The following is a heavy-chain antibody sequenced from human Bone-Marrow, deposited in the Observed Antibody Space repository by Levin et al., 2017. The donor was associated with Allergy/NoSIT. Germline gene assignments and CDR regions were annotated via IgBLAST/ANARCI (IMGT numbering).Heavy chain of an antibody. CDR3: ANAFVYDSRSRAFDV. Sequence: GGSLRLSCAGSGFTFSGYAISWVRQSPERGLEWVSTVDASGAGKFYADSVKGRFTISRDNFRNTMSLQMNVLRIDDTALYFCANAFVYDSRSRAFDVWGRGTVVTVS. D-gene: IGHD5/OR15-5a*01. J-gene: IGHJ3*01. CDR1: GFTFSGYA. CDR2: VDASGAGK. V-gene: IGHV3-23*01.